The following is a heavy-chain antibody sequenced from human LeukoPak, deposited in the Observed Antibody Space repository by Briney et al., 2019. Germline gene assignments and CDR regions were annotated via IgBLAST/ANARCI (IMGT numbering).Heavy chain of an antibody. D-gene: IGHD2-2*02. J-gene: IGHJ4*02. CDR2: ISSSSSTI. CDR3: ASLPAAIGY. Sequence: PGGSLRLSCAASGFTFSSYSMNWVRQAPGKGLEWVSYISSSSSTIYYADSVKGRFTISRDNAKNSLYLQMNSLRAEDTAVYYCASLPAAIGYWGQGTLVTVSS. V-gene: IGHV3-48*01. CDR1: GFTFSSYS.